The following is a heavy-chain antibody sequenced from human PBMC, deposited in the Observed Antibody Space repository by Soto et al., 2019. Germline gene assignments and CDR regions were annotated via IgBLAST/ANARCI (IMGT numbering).Heavy chain of an antibody. CDR2: VNGRGAST. J-gene: IGHJ3*02. CDR1: GFTFSSYA. Sequence: PGGSLRLSCAASGFTFSSYAMTWVRQAPGKGLEWVSAVNGRGASTYYADSVRGRFTISRDNSKNTLYLQMNSLRAEDTAVYYCARGGVGEAFDIWGQGTMVTVSS. V-gene: IGHV3-23*01. CDR3: ARGGVGEAFDI.